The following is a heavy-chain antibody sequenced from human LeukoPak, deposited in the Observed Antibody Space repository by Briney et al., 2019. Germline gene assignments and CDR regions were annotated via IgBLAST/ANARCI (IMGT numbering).Heavy chain of an antibody. CDR2: INPNSGGT. Sequence: GASVKVSCKASGYTFTSYDINWVRQAPGQGLEWMGWINPNSGGTNYAQKFQGRVTMTRDTSINTAYMELSRLRSDDTAVYYCARGDSSGWYGFDYWGQGTLVTVSS. J-gene: IGHJ4*02. CDR1: GYTFTSYD. D-gene: IGHD6-19*01. V-gene: IGHV1-2*02. CDR3: ARGDSSGWYGFDY.